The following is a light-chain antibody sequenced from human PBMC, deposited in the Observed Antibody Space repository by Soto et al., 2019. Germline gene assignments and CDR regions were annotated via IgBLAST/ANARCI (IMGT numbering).Light chain of an antibody. J-gene: IGKJ4*01. CDR1: QSLVSGF. CDR2: DSS. Sequence: EILLTQSPDTLSLSPGDRATLSCRASQSLVSGFLAWYQQKPGQAPRLLIYDSSNRATGIPARFSGSGSGTDFTLTISSLEPEDFAVYYCQQRSNWLTFGGGTKVDIK. CDR3: QQRSNWLT. V-gene: IGKV3-11*01.